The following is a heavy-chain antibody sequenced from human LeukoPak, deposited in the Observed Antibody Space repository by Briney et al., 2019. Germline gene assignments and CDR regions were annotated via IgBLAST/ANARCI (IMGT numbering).Heavy chain of an antibody. D-gene: IGHD6-19*01. V-gene: IGHV3-9*01. CDR1: GFTFDEFA. Sequence: PGGSLRLSCAASGFTFDEFAMHWVRQAPGKGLEWLSIISWNSGYIGYADSVKGRFTLSRDNAQNSLSLQMNSLRAEDTAFYYCAKVRGTYSSGYFFDHWGQGALVTVSS. J-gene: IGHJ4*02. CDR2: ISWNSGYI. CDR3: AKVRGTYSSGYFFDH.